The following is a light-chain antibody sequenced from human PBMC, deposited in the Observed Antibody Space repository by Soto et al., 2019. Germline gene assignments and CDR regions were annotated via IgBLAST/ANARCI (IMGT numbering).Light chain of an antibody. CDR3: CSYEGSSTGWV. V-gene: IGLV2-23*01. CDR1: SSDVGSYNL. Sequence: QSALTQPASVSGSPGQSITISCTGTSSDVGSYNLVSWYQQHPGKAPKLMIYEGSKRPSGVSNRFSGSKSGNTASLTISGLQDEDEADYYFCSYEGSSTGWVFGNGTKVTVL. J-gene: IGLJ1*01. CDR2: EGS.